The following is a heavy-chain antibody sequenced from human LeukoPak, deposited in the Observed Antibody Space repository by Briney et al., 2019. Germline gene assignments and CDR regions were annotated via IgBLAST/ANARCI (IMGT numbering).Heavy chain of an antibody. J-gene: IGHJ4*02. CDR1: GGSISTHY. Sequence: SETLSLTCTVSGGSISTHYWSWIRQPAGKGLEWVGRISISDGTNYNPALKSRVIMSVDTSKNQFSLKLTSVTAADTAVYYCARLRPDSSGWYADDSWGQGTLVTVSS. V-gene: IGHV4-4*07. CDR3: ARLRPDSSGWYADDS. CDR2: ISISDGT. D-gene: IGHD6-19*01.